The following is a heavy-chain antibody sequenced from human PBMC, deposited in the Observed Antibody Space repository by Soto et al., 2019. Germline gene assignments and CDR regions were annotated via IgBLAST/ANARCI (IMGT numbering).Heavy chain of an antibody. J-gene: IGHJ4*02. CDR3: AKVVVAATTAHKDYGDYGFFDY. CDR2: ISGSGGST. V-gene: IGHV3-23*01. CDR1: GFTFSSYA. Sequence: GGSLRLSCAASGFTFSSYAMSWVRQAPGKGLERVISISGSGGSTYYADSVKGRFTISRDNSKNTLYLQMNSLRAEDTAVYYCAKVVVAATTAHKDYGDYGFFDYWGQGTLVTVSS. D-gene: IGHD2-15*01.